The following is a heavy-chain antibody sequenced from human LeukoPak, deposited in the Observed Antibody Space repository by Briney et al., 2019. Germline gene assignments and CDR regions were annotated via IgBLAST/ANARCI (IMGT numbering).Heavy chain of an antibody. CDR1: GYTFTSYA. D-gene: IGHD6-19*01. J-gene: IGHJ4*02. V-gene: IGHV1-3*01. CDR2: INAGNGNT. Sequence: ASVKVSCKASGYTFTSYAMHWVRQAPGQRLEWMGWINAGNGNTKYSRKFQGRVTITRDTSASTAYMELSSLRSEDTAVYYCARARGHSSGWRGFDYWGQGTLVTVSS. CDR3: ARARGHSSGWRGFDY.